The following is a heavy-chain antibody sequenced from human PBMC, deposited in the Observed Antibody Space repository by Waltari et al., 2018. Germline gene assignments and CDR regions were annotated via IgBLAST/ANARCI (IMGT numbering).Heavy chain of an antibody. D-gene: IGHD1-26*01. CDR1: GFTFSSYA. J-gene: IGHJ4*02. V-gene: IGHV3-30-3*01. CDR3: ARVVRQLPDISQDNYFDY. Sequence: QVQLVESGGGVVQPGRSLRLSCAASGFTFSSYAMHWVRQAPGKGLEWVAVISYDGSNKYYADSVKGRFTISRDNSKNTLYLQMNSLRAEDTAVYYCARVVRQLPDISQDNYFDYWGQGTLVTVSS. CDR2: ISYDGSNK.